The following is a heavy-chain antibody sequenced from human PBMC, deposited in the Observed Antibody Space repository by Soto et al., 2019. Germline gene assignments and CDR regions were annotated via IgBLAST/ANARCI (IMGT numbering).Heavy chain of an antibody. CDR1: GFTFSMYE. Sequence: TGGSLRLSCAASGFTFSMYEMNWVRQAPGKGLEWVSYISGGGSTIYYADSVKGRFTISRDNAKSSLFLQMNSLRAEDTALYYCARIMNIAYEDSYYYGMDLWCQGTTVSVSS. J-gene: IGHJ6*02. V-gene: IGHV3-48*03. CDR2: ISGGGSTI. CDR3: ARIMNIAYEDSYYYGMDL. D-gene: IGHD5-12*01.